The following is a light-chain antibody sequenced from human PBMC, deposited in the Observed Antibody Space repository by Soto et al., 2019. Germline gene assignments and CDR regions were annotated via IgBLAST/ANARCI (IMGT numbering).Light chain of an antibody. CDR3: CSYAGSSTV. V-gene: IGLV2-23*03. CDR1: SSDVGSYNL. Sequence: QSALTQPASVSGSPAQSITISCTGTSSDVGSYNLVSWYQQHPGKAPKLMIYEGSKRPSGVSNRFSGSKSGNTASLTISGLQAEDEADYYCCSYAGSSTVFGTGTKLTVL. J-gene: IGLJ1*01. CDR2: EGS.